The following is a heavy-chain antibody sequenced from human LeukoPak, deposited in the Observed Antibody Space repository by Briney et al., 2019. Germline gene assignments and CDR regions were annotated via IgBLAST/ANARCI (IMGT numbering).Heavy chain of an antibody. CDR1: GFTFSDHY. J-gene: IGHJ4*02. D-gene: IGHD5-12*01. V-gene: IGHV3-11*05. CDR3: ARDSGYSGYSDY. Sequence: PGGSLRLSCAASGFTFSDHYMDWVRQAPGKGLEWVSYISSSSSYTDYADSVKGRFTISRDNAKNSLNLQMNSLRAEDTAVYYCARDSGYSGYSDYWGQGTLVTVSS. CDR2: ISSSSSYT.